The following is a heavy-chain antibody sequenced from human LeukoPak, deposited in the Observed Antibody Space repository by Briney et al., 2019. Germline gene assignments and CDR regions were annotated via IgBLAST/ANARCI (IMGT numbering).Heavy chain of an antibody. CDR1: GFTFSNYA. J-gene: IGHJ4*02. Sequence: GGSLRLSCAASGFTFSNYAMNWVRQAPGKGLEWVSGISGSSGTINYAAPVKGRFTISRDNSKNTLYLQMNSLRADDTVLYYCAKRRGHPRAFDYWGQGTLVTVSS. V-gene: IGHV3-23*01. CDR2: ISGSSGTI. CDR3: AKRRGHPRAFDY.